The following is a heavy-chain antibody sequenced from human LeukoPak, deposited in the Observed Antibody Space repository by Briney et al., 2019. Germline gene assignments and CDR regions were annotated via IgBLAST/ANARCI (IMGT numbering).Heavy chain of an antibody. D-gene: IGHD3-3*01. CDR2: ISSSSSYI. Sequence: GGSLRLSCAASGFTFSSYSMNWVRQAPGKGLEWVSSISSSSSYIYYADSVKGRFTISRDNAKNSLYLQMNSLRAENTAVYYCARESITILGVVIGNAFDIWGQGTMVTVSS. V-gene: IGHV3-21*01. J-gene: IGHJ3*02. CDR3: ARESITILGVVIGNAFDI. CDR1: GFTFSSYS.